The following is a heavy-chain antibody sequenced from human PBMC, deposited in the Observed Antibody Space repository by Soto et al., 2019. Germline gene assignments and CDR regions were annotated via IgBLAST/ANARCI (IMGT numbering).Heavy chain of an antibody. Sequence: QITLKESGPTLVKPTQTLTLTCTFSGFSLSSNGVGVGWIRQPPGKALEWLALIYWDDDKRYSPSLKSRLTITKDTSKNQVVLTLTKLDTVDTATYCCARGGWTTYYSPFFDYWGQGTLVTVSS. CDR3: ARGGWTTYYSPFFDY. D-gene: IGHD3-10*01. V-gene: IGHV2-5*02. CDR1: GFSLSSNGVG. CDR2: IYWDDDK. J-gene: IGHJ4*02.